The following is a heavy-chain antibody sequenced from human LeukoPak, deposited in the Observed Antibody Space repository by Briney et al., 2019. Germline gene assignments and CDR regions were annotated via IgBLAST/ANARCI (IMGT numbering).Heavy chain of an antibody. Sequence: ASVKVSCKTSGYSFTGHYVHWVRQAPGQGLEWMGWIHPKSGDTNYALKFHGRVTMTRDTSISTVYMDLSRLSSDDTAVYYCARDYFGDSLLDYWGQGTLVTVSS. J-gene: IGHJ4*02. V-gene: IGHV1-2*02. CDR2: IHPKSGDT. CDR1: GYSFTGHY. D-gene: IGHD2-21*02. CDR3: ARDYFGDSLLDY.